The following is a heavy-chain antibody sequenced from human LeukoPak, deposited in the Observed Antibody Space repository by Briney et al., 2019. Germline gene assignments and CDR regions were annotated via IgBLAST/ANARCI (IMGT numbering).Heavy chain of an antibody. D-gene: IGHD3-9*01. CDR3: ARGDILTGNHNDY. V-gene: IGHV1-8*01. CDR2: MNPNSGNT. J-gene: IGHJ4*02. CDR1: GYTFTSYD. Sequence: GASVKVSCKASGYTFTSYDINWVRQATGQGLEWMGWMNPNSGNTGYAQKFQGRVTMTRNTSISTAYMELNSLRSEDTAVYYCARGDILTGNHNDYWGQGTLVTVSS.